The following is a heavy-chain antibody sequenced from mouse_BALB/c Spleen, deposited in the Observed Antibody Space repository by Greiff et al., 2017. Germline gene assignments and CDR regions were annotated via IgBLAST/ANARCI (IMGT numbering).Heavy chain of an antibody. CDR2: INPNNGGT. CDR1: GYTFTDYN. J-gene: IGHJ3*01. CDR3: ARFAYDYSAWFAY. Sequence: VQLQQSGPELVKPGASVKIPCKASGYTFTDYNMDWVKQSHGKSLEWIGDINPNNGGTIYNQKFKGKATLTVDKSSSTAYMELRSLTSEDTAVYYCARFAYDYSAWFAYWGQGTLVTVSA. V-gene: IGHV1-18*01. D-gene: IGHD2-4*01.